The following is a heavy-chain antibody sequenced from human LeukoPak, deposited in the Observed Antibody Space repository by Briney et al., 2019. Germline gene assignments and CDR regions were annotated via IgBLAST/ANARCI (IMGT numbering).Heavy chain of an antibody. J-gene: IGHJ4*02. Sequence: ESGGSLRLSCAASGFTFSSYAMSWVRQAPGKGLEWVSAISGSGDATYYADSVKGRFTISRDNSKNTLYLQMNSLRAEDTAVYYCARPTLPQRSGPLGYWGQGTLVTVSS. CDR2: ISGSGDAT. CDR1: GFTFSSYA. D-gene: IGHD2-15*01. CDR3: ARPTLPQRSGPLGY. V-gene: IGHV3-23*01.